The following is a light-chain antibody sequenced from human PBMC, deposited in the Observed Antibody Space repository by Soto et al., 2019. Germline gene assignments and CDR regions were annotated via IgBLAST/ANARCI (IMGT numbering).Light chain of an antibody. CDR3: QEYNNWPWT. Sequence: ETLMTQSPATLSVSPGERATLSCRASQSVNNNLAWYQQKLGQAPRVLIYGASTRATGIPARFTGSGSGTEFILTITSLQSHDSEVYYCQEYNNWPWTFGQGTKV. J-gene: IGKJ1*01. V-gene: IGKV3-15*01. CDR1: QSVNNN. CDR2: GAS.